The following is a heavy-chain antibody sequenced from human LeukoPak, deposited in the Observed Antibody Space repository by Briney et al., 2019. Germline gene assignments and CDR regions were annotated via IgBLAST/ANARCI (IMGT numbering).Heavy chain of an antibody. Sequence: SETLSLTCSVSGGSISSSSFYWAWIRQPPGKGLECIGSIYYSGRTYYTPSLKSRVTISVDTSKNQLSLKVTSVTAADTAVYYCARIRYSENIDYWGQGTLVTVSS. V-gene: IGHV4-39*01. D-gene: IGHD1-1*01. CDR1: GGSISSSSFY. CDR3: ARIRYSENIDY. CDR2: IYYSGRT. J-gene: IGHJ4*02.